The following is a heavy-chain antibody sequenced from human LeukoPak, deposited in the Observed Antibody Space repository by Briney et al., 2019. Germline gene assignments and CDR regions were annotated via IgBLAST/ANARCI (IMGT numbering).Heavy chain of an antibody. V-gene: IGHV1-24*01. D-gene: IGHD4-11*01. J-gene: IGHJ4*02. Sequence: ASVKVSCKVSGYTLTELSMHWVRQAPGKGLEWMGGFDPEDGETIYAQKFQGRVTMTEDTFTDTAYMELSSLRSEDTAVYYCATDYRYSNSFDYWGQGTLVTVSS. CDR3: ATDYRYSNSFDY. CDR1: GYTLTELS. CDR2: FDPEDGET.